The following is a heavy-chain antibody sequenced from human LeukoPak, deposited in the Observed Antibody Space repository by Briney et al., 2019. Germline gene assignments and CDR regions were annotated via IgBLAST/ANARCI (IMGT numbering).Heavy chain of an antibody. Sequence: SVKVSCKASGGTFSSYAISWVRQAPGQGLEWMGGIIPIFGTASYAQKFQGRVTITADESTSTAYMELRSLRSDDTAVYYCARDALDCSSTSCPTGNWFDPWGQGTLVTVSS. CDR2: IIPIFGTA. J-gene: IGHJ5*02. CDR1: GGTFSSYA. CDR3: ARDALDCSSTSCPTGNWFDP. V-gene: IGHV1-69*01. D-gene: IGHD2-2*01.